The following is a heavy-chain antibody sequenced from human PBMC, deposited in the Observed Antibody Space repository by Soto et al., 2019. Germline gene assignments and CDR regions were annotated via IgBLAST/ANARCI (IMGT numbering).Heavy chain of an antibody. CDR1: GGTFSSYA. Sequence: ASVKVSCKASGGTFSSYAISWVRQAPGQGLEWMGGIIPIFGTANYAQKFQGRVTITADESTSTAYMELSSLRSEDTAVYYCARDPQAGIVGYGGFYFDYWGQGTLVTVSS. V-gene: IGHV1-69*13. D-gene: IGHD2-21*01. J-gene: IGHJ4*02. CDR2: IIPIFGTA. CDR3: ARDPQAGIVGYGGFYFDY.